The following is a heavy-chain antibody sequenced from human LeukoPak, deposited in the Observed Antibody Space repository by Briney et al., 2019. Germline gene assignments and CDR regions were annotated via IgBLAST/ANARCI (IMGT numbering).Heavy chain of an antibody. CDR2: IYYSGST. V-gene: IGHV4-39*06. Sequence: SETLSLTCTVSGGSISSSSYYWGWIRQPPGKGLEWIGSIYYSGSTYYNPSPKSRVTISVDTSKNQFPLKLSSVTAADTAVYYCARVYSYYGSGSYYYFDYWGQGTLVTVSS. CDR1: GGSISSSSYY. D-gene: IGHD3-10*01. J-gene: IGHJ4*02. CDR3: ARVYSYYGSGSYYYFDY.